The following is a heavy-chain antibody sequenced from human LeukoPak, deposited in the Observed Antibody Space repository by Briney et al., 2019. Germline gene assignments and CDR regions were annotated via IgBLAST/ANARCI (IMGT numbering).Heavy chain of an antibody. CDR1: GYTFTGYY. D-gene: IGHD3-16*01. Sequence: ASVKVSCKASGYTFTGYYMHWVRQAPGQGLEWMGWINPNSGGTNFAQKFQGRVTMTRDTSISTAYMELSKLISDDTAVYYCAREFGEMGYFDYWGQGTLVTVSS. J-gene: IGHJ4*02. CDR2: INPNSGGT. CDR3: AREFGEMGYFDY. V-gene: IGHV1-2*02.